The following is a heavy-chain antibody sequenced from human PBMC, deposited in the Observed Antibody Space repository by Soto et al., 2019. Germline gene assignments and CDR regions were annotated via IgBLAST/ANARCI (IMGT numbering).Heavy chain of an antibody. Sequence: GASVKVSCKASGYTFTDYYMHWVRQAPGQGLEWMGIINPSGGSTSYAQKFQGRVTMTRDTSTSTVYMELSSLRSEDTAVYYCARDRGIAARLVPPLVYWGQGTLVTVSS. CDR1: GYTFTDYY. D-gene: IGHD6-6*01. V-gene: IGHV1-46*01. CDR3: ARDRGIAARLVPPLVY. CDR2: INPSGGST. J-gene: IGHJ4*02.